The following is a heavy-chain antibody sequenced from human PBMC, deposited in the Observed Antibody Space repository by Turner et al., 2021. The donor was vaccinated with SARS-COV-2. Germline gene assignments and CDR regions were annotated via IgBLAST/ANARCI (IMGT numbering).Heavy chain of an antibody. D-gene: IGHD5-12*01. Sequence: QVQLVESGGGLVKPGGSLRLSCAASGFTFSDYYMSWIRQAPGKGVEWVSYISSSGSTIYYADSVKGRFTISRDNAKNSLYLQMNSLRAEDTAVYYCARRATPPQSWIAHWYFDLWGRGTLVTVSS. V-gene: IGHV3-11*01. CDR3: ARRATPPQSWIAHWYFDL. CDR1: GFTFSDYY. CDR2: ISSSGSTI. J-gene: IGHJ2*01.